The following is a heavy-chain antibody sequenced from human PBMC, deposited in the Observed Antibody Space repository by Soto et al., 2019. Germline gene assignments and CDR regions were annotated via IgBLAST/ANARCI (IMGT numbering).Heavy chain of an antibody. CDR3: ARDGLYYKDV. CDR1: GGSISSYY. Sequence: PSDTLSLTCTVSGGSISSYYWSWIRQPPGKGLEWIGYIYYSGSTNYNPSLKSRVTISVDTPKNQFSLKLSSVSAADTAVYYCARDGLYYKDVWGKGTTVTVSS. CDR2: IYYSGST. J-gene: IGHJ6*03. V-gene: IGHV4-59*01.